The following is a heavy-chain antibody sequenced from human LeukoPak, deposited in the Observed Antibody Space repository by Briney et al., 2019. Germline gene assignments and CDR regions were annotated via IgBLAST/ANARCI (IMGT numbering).Heavy chain of an antibody. CDR1: GLTLNYDW. CDR2: IKGISDGGTR. V-gene: IGHV3-15*01. J-gene: IGHJ3*01. Sequence: PGGSLRLSCAASGLTLNYDWMTWVHQAPGKGLEWVGRIKGISDGGTRDYAAPVKGRFTMSRDDSRNTVYLQMSSLKTEDTAVYYCARDRYCASSTCPGAFDLWGQGTVVTVSS. CDR3: ARDRYCASSTCPGAFDL. D-gene: IGHD2-2*01.